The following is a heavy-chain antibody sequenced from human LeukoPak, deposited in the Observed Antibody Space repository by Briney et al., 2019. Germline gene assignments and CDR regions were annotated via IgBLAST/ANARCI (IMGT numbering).Heavy chain of an antibody. Sequence: PGGSLRLSCAASGFTVRDNFMGWVRQAPGKGLEWVSGIYADGSTYYADSVKGRFTLSRHNFGNTLSLEMNSLRPEDTALYYCARESSVSGWFIFWGQGTLVTVSS. CDR2: IYADGST. D-gene: IGHD6-19*01. V-gene: IGHV3-53*04. J-gene: IGHJ5*01. CDR1: GFTVRDNF. CDR3: ARESSVSGWFIF.